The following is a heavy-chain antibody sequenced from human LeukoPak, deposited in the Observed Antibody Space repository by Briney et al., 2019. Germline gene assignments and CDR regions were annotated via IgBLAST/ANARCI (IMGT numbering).Heavy chain of an antibody. J-gene: IGHJ4*02. CDR2: IYTSGST. CDR1: GVSISTYY. V-gene: IGHV4-4*07. CDR3: ARRHYSSGLDY. Sequence: SETLSLTCTVSGVSISTYYWSWVRQPAGEGLEWIWHIYTSGSTYNPSLKSRVTMSVDTSKNQFSLKLNSVTAADTAVYYCARRHYSSGLDYWGQGILVTLSS. D-gene: IGHD6-19*01.